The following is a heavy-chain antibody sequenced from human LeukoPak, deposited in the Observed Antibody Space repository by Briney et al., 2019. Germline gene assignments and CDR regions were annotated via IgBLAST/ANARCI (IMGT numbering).Heavy chain of an antibody. CDR1: GFPLDDHA. V-gene: IGHV3-9*01. D-gene: IGHD2-15*01. CDR2: ISWCSGSI. Sequence: HTGGSLRLSCAASGFPLDDHAMHWVRQAPGKGLGWVSRISWCSGSIGYADSVKGRFTISRDNAKNSLYLQMNSLRAEDRALYCCAKDSSFGGRPLGWYFDLWGRGTLVTASS. J-gene: IGHJ2*01. CDR3: AKDSSFGGRPLGWYFDL.